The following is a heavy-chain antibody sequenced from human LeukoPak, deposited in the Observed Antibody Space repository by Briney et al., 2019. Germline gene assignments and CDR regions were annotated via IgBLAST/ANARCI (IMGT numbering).Heavy chain of an antibody. D-gene: IGHD3-3*01. CDR3: ARGRPSYDFWSGYLFDY. V-gene: IGHV4-61*02. Sequence: SETLSLTCTGSGGSISSGSYYWSWIRQPAGKGLEWIGRIYTSGSTNYNPSLKSRVTISVDTSKNQFSLKLSSVTAADTAVYYCARGRPSYDFWSGYLFDYWGQGTLVTVSS. CDR1: GGSISSGSYY. CDR2: IYTSGST. J-gene: IGHJ4*02.